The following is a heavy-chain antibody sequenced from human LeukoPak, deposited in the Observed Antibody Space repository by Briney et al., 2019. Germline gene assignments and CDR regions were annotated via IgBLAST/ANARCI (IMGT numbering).Heavy chain of an antibody. D-gene: IGHD1-1*01. Sequence: SQTLSLTCTVSGASISSGGYHWSWIRQFPGKGPEWIGYIYHSGSTYYNPSLKSRIAISVDTSKNQFSLKLTSVTAADTALYFCARVGPEYRTWNAKMYYFDYWGQGTLVTVSS. CDR2: IYHSGST. V-gene: IGHV4-31*03. CDR1: GASISSGGYH. CDR3: ARVGPEYRTWNAKMYYFDY. J-gene: IGHJ4*02.